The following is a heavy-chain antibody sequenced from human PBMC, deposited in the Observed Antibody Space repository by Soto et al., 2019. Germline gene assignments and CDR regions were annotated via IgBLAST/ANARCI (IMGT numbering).Heavy chain of an antibody. CDR1: GYTFTSYG. CDR3: AGYCSSTSCYTADY. J-gene: IGHJ4*01. CDR2: ISAYNGNT. V-gene: IGHV1-18*04. Sequence: RAAVKVSCKASGYTFTSYGISWVRQAPGQGLEWMGWISAYNGNTNYAQKLQGRVTMTPDTSTSTAYMELRSLRSDDTPVYYCAGYCSSTSCYTADYWGQGTLVTVYS. D-gene: IGHD2-2*02.